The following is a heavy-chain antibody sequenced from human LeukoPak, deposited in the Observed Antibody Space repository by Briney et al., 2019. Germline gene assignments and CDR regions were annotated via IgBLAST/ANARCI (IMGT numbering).Heavy chain of an antibody. CDR1: RFTLSSNW. CDR3: TRGSNWYIY. V-gene: IGHV3-7*01. CDR2: IKQDGSEK. J-gene: IGHJ4*02. Sequence: PGGSLRLSCAASRFTLSSNWLSWVGQAQGKGPEWVANIKQDGSEKYYVDSVKGRFTISRDNTKNSLHLQMNSLRAEDTAVYYCTRGSNWYIYWGQGTLVTVSS. D-gene: IGHD6-13*01.